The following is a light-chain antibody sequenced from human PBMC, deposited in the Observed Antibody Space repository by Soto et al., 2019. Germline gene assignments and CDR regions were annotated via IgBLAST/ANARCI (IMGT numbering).Light chain of an antibody. CDR1: SSDVGGYKY. CDR3: FSYTTSRTLV. J-gene: IGLJ3*02. Sequence: QSALTQPASVAGSPGQSITISCTGTSSDVGGYKYVSWYQQNPAKAPKLMIYEVSNRPSGVSHRFSGSKSGNTASLTISGLQAEDEADYYCFSYTTSRTLVFGGGTQLTVL. V-gene: IGLV2-14*01. CDR2: EVS.